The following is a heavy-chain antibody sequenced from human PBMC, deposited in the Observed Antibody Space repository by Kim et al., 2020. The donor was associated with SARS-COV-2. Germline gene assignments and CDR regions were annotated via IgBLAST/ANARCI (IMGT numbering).Heavy chain of an antibody. J-gene: IGHJ5*02. CDR3: TRNSPLLFGFDP. V-gene: IGHV3-73*01. Sequence: AYAESVKGTFTIYGDDSKNTAYLQMNSLKTEDTAVYYCTRNSPLLFGFDPWGQGTLVTVSS. D-gene: IGHD1-26*01.